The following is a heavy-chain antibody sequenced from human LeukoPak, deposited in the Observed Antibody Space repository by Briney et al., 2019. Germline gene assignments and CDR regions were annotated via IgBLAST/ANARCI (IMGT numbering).Heavy chain of an antibody. CDR3: ARDGWFGELLKY. V-gene: IGHV1-46*01. D-gene: IGHD3-10*01. J-gene: IGHJ4*02. CDR2: INPSGGST. CDR1: GYTFTSYY. Sequence: ASVKVSCKASGYTFTSYYMHWVRQAPGQELEWMGIINPSGGSTSYAQKFQGRVTMTRDMSTSTVYMELSSLRSEDTAVYYCARDGWFGELLKYWGQGTLVTVSS.